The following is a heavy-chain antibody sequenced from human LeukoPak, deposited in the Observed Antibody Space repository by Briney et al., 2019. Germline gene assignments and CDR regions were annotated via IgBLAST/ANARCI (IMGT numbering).Heavy chain of an antibody. V-gene: IGHV3-21*01. CDR2: ISRNSRHV. Sequence: GGSLRLSCAASGFTLSDYSMNWVRQAPGKGLEWVSSISRNSRHVYYGGSVWGRFTISRDDARNSLFLEMNSLRAEDMAVYYCVRDFMGMGGTTAYLHYWGQGTLVTVSS. J-gene: IGHJ1*01. D-gene: IGHD1-26*01. CDR3: VRDFMGMGGTTAYLHY. CDR1: GFTLSDYS.